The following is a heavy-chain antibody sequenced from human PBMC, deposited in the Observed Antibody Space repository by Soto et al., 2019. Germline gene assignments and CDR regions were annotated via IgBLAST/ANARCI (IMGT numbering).Heavy chain of an antibody. J-gene: IGHJ6*02. CDR2: INPNSGGT. D-gene: IGHD1-26*01. CDR1: GYTFTGYY. CDR3: ARDSYSGSSYYYGMDV. V-gene: IGHV1-2*04. Sequence: ASVKVSCKASGYTFTGYYMHWVRQAPGQGLEWMGWINPNSGGTNYAQKFQGWVTMTRDTSISTAYMELSRLRSDDTAVYYCARDSYSGSSYYYGMDVWGQGTTVTVSS.